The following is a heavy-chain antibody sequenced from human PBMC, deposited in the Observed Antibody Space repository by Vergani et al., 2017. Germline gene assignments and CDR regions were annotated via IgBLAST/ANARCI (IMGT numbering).Heavy chain of an antibody. CDR2: IYHSGTT. V-gene: IGHV4-4*03. D-gene: IGHD4-17*01. CDR1: GGSVSSSSW. Sequence: QMQLQESGPGLVKPPGTLSLTCAVSGGSVSSSSWWSWVRQPPGKGLEWIGEIYHSGTTNFNPSLKSRVTMSIDKSKNQFSLKLNSVTAADTAVYYCTRGYGEYGADWGQGSLVTVSS. J-gene: IGHJ4*02. CDR3: TRGYGEYGAD.